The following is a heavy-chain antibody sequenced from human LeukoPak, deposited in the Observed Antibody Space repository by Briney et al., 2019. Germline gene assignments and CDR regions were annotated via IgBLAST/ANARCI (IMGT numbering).Heavy chain of an antibody. CDR1: GYTFTSYG. Sequence: GPVQVSCQASGYTFTSYGISWVRPAPGQGLGRMGWIIAYNGNTNYAQKLQGRVTMTTDTSTSTAYMELRSLISDDTAVYYCARGRYDSSGYYLALDCGGQGTLVTVSS. CDR2: IIAYNGNT. J-gene: IGHJ4*02. CDR3: ARGRYDSSGYYLALDC. V-gene: IGHV1-18*01. D-gene: IGHD3-22*01.